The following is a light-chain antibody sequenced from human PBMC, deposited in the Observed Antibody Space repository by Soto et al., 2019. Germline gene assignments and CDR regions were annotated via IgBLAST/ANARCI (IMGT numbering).Light chain of an antibody. CDR2: AAS. J-gene: IGKJ1*01. V-gene: IGKV3-20*01. CDR3: QQYAASLRT. Sequence: EIVLTQSPGTLSLSPRDRATLSCRASQSVSNNYVAWYQHRPGQAPRLLIYAASSRAPGIPDRFSGSGSGTDFTLTISRLEPEYFAVYYCQQYAASLRTFGQGTQVEV. CDR1: QSVSNNY.